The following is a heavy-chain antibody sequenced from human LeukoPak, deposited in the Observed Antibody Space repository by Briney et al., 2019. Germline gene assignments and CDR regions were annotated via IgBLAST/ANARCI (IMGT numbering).Heavy chain of an antibody. CDR2: ISGSGGST. J-gene: IGHJ4*02. CDR3: ARDPGHDTSNYGGLDF. D-gene: IGHD4-11*01. CDR1: GFTFSSYA. Sequence: PGGSLRLSCAASGFTFSSYAMSWVRQAPGKGLEWVSAISGSGGSTYYADSVKGRFTISRDNSKNTLYLQMNSLRAEDTAVYYCARDPGHDTSNYGGLDFWGQGTLVTVSS. V-gene: IGHV3-23*01.